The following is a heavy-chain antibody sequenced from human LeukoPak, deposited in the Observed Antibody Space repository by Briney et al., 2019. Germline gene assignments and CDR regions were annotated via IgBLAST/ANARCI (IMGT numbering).Heavy chain of an antibody. CDR1: GGSISSGSYY. J-gene: IGHJ3*02. CDR3: ARGVLDTAMVKGDAFDI. V-gene: IGHV4-31*03. D-gene: IGHD5-18*01. CDR2: IYYSGST. Sequence: PSLTCTVSGGSISSGSYYWSWIRQHPGKGLEWIGYIYYSGSTYYNPSLKSRVTISVDTSKNQFSLKLSSVTAADTAVYYCARGVLDTAMVKGDAFDIWGQGTMVTDSS.